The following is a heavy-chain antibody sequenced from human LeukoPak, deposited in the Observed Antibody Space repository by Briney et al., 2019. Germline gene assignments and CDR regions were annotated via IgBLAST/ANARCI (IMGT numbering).Heavy chain of an antibody. CDR2: INPNSGGT. D-gene: IGHD3-22*01. CDR1: GYPFTTYD. J-gene: IGHJ3*02. Sequence: ASVKVSCKASGYPFTTYDINWVRKAPGQGLEWMGWINPNSGGTNYAQKFQGRVTMTRDTSISTAYMELSRLRSDDTAVYYCARDHSSSYYDSSGYYSGAFDIWGQGTMVTVSS. CDR3: ARDHSSSYYDSSGYYSGAFDI. V-gene: IGHV1-2*02.